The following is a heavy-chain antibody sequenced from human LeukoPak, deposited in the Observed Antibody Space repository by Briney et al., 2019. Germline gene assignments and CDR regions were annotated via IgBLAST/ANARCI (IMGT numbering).Heavy chain of an antibody. J-gene: IGHJ3*02. D-gene: IGHD6-6*01. CDR2: IYPGDSDT. Sequence: GESLKISCKGFGYSFTNYWIAWVRQMPGKGLEWMGIIYPGDSDTRYSPSFQGQVTISADKSISTAYLQWSSLQASDTAMYYCARQTGDLSIGAFDIWGQGTIVTVSS. V-gene: IGHV5-51*01. CDR1: GYSFTNYW. CDR3: ARQTGDLSIGAFDI.